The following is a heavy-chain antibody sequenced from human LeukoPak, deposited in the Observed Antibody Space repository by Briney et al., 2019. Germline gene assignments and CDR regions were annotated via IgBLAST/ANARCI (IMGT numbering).Heavy chain of an antibody. CDR3: ARGGASFDY. CDR2: IYYGGST. J-gene: IGHJ4*02. Sequence: ASETLSLTCTVPGHSFSSYYWSWIRQPPGKGLEWIGYIYYGGSTNYPPSLKSRVTISVDTSKNQFSLKLSCVPAADRAVYYCARGGASFDYWGQGTLVTVSS. CDR1: GHSFSSYY. D-gene: IGHD3-10*01. V-gene: IGHV4-59*01.